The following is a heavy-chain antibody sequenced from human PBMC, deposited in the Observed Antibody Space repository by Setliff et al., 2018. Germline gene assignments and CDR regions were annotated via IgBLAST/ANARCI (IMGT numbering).Heavy chain of an antibody. J-gene: IGHJ4*02. CDR2: ISGYNGNT. Sequence: ASVKVSCKASGYTFTSYGISWVRQAPGQGLEWMGWISGYNGNTNYAQNFQGRVTMTTDTSTSTAYMELRSLRSDDTAVYYCARDSLYSGSYGPEFYFDYWGQGTLVTVSS. D-gene: IGHD1-26*01. CDR3: ARDSLYSGSYGPEFYFDY. CDR1: GYTFTSYG. V-gene: IGHV1-18*01.